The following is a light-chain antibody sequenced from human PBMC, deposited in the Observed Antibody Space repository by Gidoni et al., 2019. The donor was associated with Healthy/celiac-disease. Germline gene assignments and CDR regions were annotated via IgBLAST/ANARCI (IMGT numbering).Light chain of an antibody. CDR1: QSVSSY. CDR2: DAS. Sequence: EIVLTQSPATLSLSPGERATLSCRASQSVSSYLAWYQQKPGQAPRLLIYDASNRATGIPARFSGSGSCTDFTLPLRSLEPEDFAVYSCQQRSNWPLTFGGGTKVEIQ. J-gene: IGKJ4*01. CDR3: QQRSNWPLT. V-gene: IGKV3-11*01.